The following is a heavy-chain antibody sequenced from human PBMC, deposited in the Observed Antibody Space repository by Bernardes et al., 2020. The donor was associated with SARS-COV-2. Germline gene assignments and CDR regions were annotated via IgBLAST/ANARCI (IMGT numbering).Heavy chain of an antibody. CDR3: ATSLNYGVLFQH. V-gene: IGHV1-8*01. Sequence: ASVKVSCKASGYSFTAYDINWVRQAPGQGLEWMGWLTPNSGHTGYPQKFQGRVTVTRNTSINTAYLELKSLTSEDTAIYYCATSLNYGVLFQHWGQGTLVTVSS. CDR1: GYSFTAYD. D-gene: IGHD4-17*01. CDR2: LTPNSGHT. J-gene: IGHJ1*01.